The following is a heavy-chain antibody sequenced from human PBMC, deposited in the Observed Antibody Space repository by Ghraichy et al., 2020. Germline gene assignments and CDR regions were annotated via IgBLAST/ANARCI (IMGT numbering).Heavy chain of an antibody. CDR3: ARITYYYDSSGPYYLDY. CDR1: GVSIRSYY. J-gene: IGHJ4*02. V-gene: IGHV4-59*01. Sequence: SETLSLTCTVSGVSIRSYYWSWIRQPPGKGLEWIAYIYYTGSINYNPSLKSRVTISVDTSTNQFSLKLSSVTAADTAVYYCARITYYYDSSGPYYLDYWGQGTLVTVSS. CDR2: IYYTGSI. D-gene: IGHD3-22*01.